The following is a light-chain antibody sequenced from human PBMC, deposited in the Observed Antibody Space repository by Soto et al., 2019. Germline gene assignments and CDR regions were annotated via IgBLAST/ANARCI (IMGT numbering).Light chain of an antibody. V-gene: IGLV1-40*01. CDR1: SSNIGAGYD. CDR3: QSYDSSLSGPYVV. J-gene: IGLJ2*01. CDR2: GNS. Sequence: QSVLTQPPSVSGAPGQRVTISCTGSSSNIGAGYDVHWYQQLPGTAPKLLIYGNSNRPSGVPDRFSGSKSGTSASLAITGLQAQDEADYYCQSYDSSLSGPYVVFGGGTKRTVL.